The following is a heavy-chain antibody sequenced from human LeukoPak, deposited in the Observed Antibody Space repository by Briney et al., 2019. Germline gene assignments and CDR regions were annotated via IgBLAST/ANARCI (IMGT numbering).Heavy chain of an antibody. V-gene: IGHV3-73*01. Sequence: GGSLRLSCAASGFTFSGSAMHWVRQASGKGLEWVGRIRSKANSYATAYAASVKGTFTISRDDSKNTAYLQMNSLKTEDTAVYYCTSLFSGSYYEDYWGQGTLVTVSS. CDR1: GFTFSGSA. CDR3: TSLFSGSYYEDY. J-gene: IGHJ4*02. D-gene: IGHD1-26*01. CDR2: IRSKANSYAT.